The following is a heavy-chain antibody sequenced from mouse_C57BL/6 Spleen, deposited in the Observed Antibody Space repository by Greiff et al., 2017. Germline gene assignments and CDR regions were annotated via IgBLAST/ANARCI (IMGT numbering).Heavy chain of an antibody. CDR2: IHPSDSDT. CDR1: GYTFPSYW. J-gene: IGHJ4*01. V-gene: IGHV1-74*01. D-gene: IGHD2-10*02. CDR3: VKGGYGNYGAYAMDY. Sequence: VQLQQPGADLVKPGASVKVSCKASGYTFPSYWMHWVKQRPGQGLEWIGRIHPSDSDTNYNQKFKGKATLTVDKSSSTAYMQLSSLTSEDTAVYYCVKGGYGNYGAYAMDYWGQGTSVTVSS.